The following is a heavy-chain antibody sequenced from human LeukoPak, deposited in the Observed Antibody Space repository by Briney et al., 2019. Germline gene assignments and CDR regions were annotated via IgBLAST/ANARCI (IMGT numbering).Heavy chain of an antibody. D-gene: IGHD3-22*01. J-gene: IGHJ4*02. CDR2: INRDGSST. CDR3: AREGDGYYDL. V-gene: IGHV3-74*01. Sequence: PGGSLRLSCAASGFTFSRNWMPWVRQAPGKGLVWVSRINRDGSSTNYADSVKGRFTISRDNAKNTLYLQMNSLRAEDTAVYYCAREGDGYYDLWGQGTLVTVSS. CDR1: GFTFSRNW.